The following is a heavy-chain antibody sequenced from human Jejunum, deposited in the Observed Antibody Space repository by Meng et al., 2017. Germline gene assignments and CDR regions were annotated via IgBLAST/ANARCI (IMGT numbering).Heavy chain of an antibody. CDR3: ARERQTSGEDY. CDR2: INTDNGDT. CDR1: GYIFKNYA. V-gene: IGHV1-3*04. J-gene: IGHJ4*02. D-gene: IGHD2-15*01. Sequence: QAQLVQSGAWVKGPGASVKVSCKASGYIFKNYAMQWVRQAPGQRLDWIGWINTDNGDTQYSQTFQGRVTITRDTSASTTYMELSSLRSEDTAVYFCARERQTSGEDYWGQGTLVTVSS.